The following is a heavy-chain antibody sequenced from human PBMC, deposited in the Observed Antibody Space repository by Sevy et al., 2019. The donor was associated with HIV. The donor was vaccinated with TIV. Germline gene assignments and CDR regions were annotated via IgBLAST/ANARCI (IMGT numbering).Heavy chain of an antibody. Sequence: GGSLRLSCAASGFTFSSYAMSWVRQAPGKGLEWVSAISGSGGSTYYAASVKGGFTISRDNSKNTLYLQMNSLRAEDTAVYYCAKGPPPEYYYDSSGYPYYFDYWGQGTLVTVSS. CDR1: GFTFSSYA. J-gene: IGHJ4*02. V-gene: IGHV3-23*01. CDR2: ISGSGGST. CDR3: AKGPPPEYYYDSSGYPYYFDY. D-gene: IGHD3-22*01.